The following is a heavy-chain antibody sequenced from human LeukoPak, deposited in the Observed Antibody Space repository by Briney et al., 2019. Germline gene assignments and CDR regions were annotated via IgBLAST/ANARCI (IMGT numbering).Heavy chain of an antibody. CDR3: ARGVYYYDSSGYSLFDY. V-gene: IGHV3-48*03. Sequence: GGSLRLSCAASGFTFSSYEMNWVRQAPGKGLEWVSYISSSGSTIYYADSVKGRFTISRDNAKNSLYLQMNSLRAEDTAVYYCARGVYYYDSSGYSLFDYWGQGTLVTVFS. CDR1: GFTFSSYE. D-gene: IGHD3-22*01. J-gene: IGHJ4*02. CDR2: ISSSGSTI.